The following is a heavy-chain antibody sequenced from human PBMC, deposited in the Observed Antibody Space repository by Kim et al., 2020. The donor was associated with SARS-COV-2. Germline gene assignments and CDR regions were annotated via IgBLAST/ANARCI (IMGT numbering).Heavy chain of an antibody. CDR3: AKAPCSSWWSYYGMDV. D-gene: IGHD6-13*01. V-gene: IGHV3-30*02. J-gene: IGHJ6*02. CDR2: ISDDGSTK. CDR1: GFTFSTYA. Sequence: GGSLRLSCAASGFTFSTYAMSWVRQAPGKGLEWVAVISDDGSTKYYADSVKGRFTISRDNSKNTLYLQMNSLRAEDTAVYYCAKAPCSSWWSYYGMDVWGPGTTVTVS.